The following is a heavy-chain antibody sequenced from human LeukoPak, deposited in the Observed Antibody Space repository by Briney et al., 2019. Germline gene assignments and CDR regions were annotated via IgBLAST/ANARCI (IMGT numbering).Heavy chain of an antibody. CDR1: GGSISSGGYY. J-gene: IGHJ4*02. D-gene: IGHD3-16*01. CDR3: ARAGGFFSPFGY. Sequence: PSETLSLTCTVSGGSISSGGYYWSWIRQHPGKGPEWIGYIYYSGSTYYNPSLKSRVTISVDTSKNQFSLKLSSVTAADTAVYYCARAGGFFSPFGYWGQGTLVTVSS. V-gene: IGHV4-31*03. CDR2: IYYSGST.